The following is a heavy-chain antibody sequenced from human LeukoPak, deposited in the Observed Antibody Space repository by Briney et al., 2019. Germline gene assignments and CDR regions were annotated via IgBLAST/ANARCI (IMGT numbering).Heavy chain of an antibody. Sequence: SETLSLPCTVSGGSISSYYWSWIRQPPGKGLEWIGYIYYSGSTNYNPSLKSRVTISVDTSKNQFSLKLSSVTAADTAVYYCARQGLDDIFTGSFSTNWFDPWGQGTLVTVSS. CDR1: GGSISSYY. CDR2: IYYSGST. J-gene: IGHJ5*02. CDR3: ARQGLDDIFTGSFSTNWFDP. V-gene: IGHV4-59*01. D-gene: IGHD3-9*01.